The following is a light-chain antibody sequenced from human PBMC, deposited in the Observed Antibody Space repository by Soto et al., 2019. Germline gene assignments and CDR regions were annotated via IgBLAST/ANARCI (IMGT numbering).Light chain of an antibody. V-gene: IGKV1-5*01. CDR1: QSVRSR. Sequence: DVQMTQSPSTLSASVGDRVTITCRASQSVRSRLAWYQQKPGKAPKLLIYDASSLESGVPSRFSGSGSGTEFTLTISSLQPDDFATYWCQQYDAYKSFGQGTKVDIK. CDR3: QQYDAYKS. CDR2: DAS. J-gene: IGKJ1*01.